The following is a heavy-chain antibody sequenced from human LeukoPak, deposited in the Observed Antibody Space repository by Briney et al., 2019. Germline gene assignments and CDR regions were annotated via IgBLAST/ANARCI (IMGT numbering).Heavy chain of an antibody. CDR3: AADRAPTDPYKWVDP. V-gene: IGHV1-46*01. Sequence: ASVKVSCKASGYTFTSYYMHWVRQAPGQGLEWMGIINPSGGSTSYAQKFQGRVTMTRDTSTSTAYMELRSLRSEDTAVYYCAADRAPTDPYKWVDPWGQGTQVIVSS. J-gene: IGHJ5*02. CDR1: GYTFTSYY. CDR2: INPSGGST. D-gene: IGHD5-18*01.